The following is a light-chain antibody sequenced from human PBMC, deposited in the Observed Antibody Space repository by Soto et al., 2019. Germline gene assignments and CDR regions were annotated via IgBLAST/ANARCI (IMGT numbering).Light chain of an antibody. V-gene: IGKV3-11*01. J-gene: IGKJ4*01. CDR1: QSVSSN. CDR3: QQHINWPLT. Sequence: IVMTQSPATLSVSPGERATLSCRASQSVSSNLAWYQQRPGQAPRLLIYAASNRATGIPARFSGSGSGTDFTLTISSLEPEDFALYYCQQHINWPLTFGGGTKVDIK. CDR2: AAS.